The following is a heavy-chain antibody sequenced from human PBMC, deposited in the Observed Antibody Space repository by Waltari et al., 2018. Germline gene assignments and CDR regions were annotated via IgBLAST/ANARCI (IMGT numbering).Heavy chain of an antibody. V-gene: IGHV4-39*07. D-gene: IGHD3-9*01. Sequence: QLQLQESGPGLVKPSETLSLTCTVSGGSISSSSYYWGWIRQPPGKGLEWIGSIYYSGSTYYNPSLKSRVTISVDTSKNQFSLKLSSVTAADTAVYYCARDSGSGLTISDILTGYSNFDYWGQGTLVTVSS. CDR2: IYYSGST. CDR1: GGSISSSSYY. CDR3: ARDSGSGLTISDILTGYSNFDY. J-gene: IGHJ4*02.